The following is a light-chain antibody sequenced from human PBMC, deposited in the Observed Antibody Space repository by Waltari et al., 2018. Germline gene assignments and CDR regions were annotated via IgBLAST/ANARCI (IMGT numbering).Light chain of an antibody. Sequence: QSALTQPASVSGTPGQSITISCTGTTSDVGNYDLVSWYQQHPGKAPKLLICEVINRPSGVASRFSGSKSGNTASLTISGLQGEDEADYYCCSYAGRGTYVFGSGTKVTVL. CDR3: CSYAGRGTYV. CDR1: TSDVGNYDL. J-gene: IGLJ1*01. V-gene: IGLV2-23*02. CDR2: EVI.